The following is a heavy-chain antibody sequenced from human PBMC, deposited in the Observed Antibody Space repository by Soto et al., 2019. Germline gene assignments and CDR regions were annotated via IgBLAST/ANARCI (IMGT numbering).Heavy chain of an antibody. D-gene: IGHD6-6*01. Sequence: EVQLVETGGGWIQPGGSLRLSCAASGFTVSSNYMSWVRQAPGKGLEWVSVIYSGGSTYYADSVKGRFTISRDNSKNTLYLQMNSLRAEDTAVYYCARDVHSSSSGDYWGQGTLVTVSS. CDR1: GFTVSSNY. CDR2: IYSGGST. CDR3: ARDVHSSSSGDY. J-gene: IGHJ4*02. V-gene: IGHV3-53*02.